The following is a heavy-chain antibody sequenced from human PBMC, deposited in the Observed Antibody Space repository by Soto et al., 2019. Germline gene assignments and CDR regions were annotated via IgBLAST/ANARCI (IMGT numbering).Heavy chain of an antibody. CDR1: GFTVSSHY. J-gene: IGHJ4*02. CDR3: ARGVCGWPRFDY. Sequence: EVQLVESGGGLVQPGGSLRLSCAASGFTVSSHYMSWVRQAPGKGLEWVSVIYSGGSTYYADSVKGRFTISRHNTKNTLDLQMNSLRAEDTAVYYCARGVCGWPRFDYWGQGTLVTVSS. CDR2: IYSGGST. V-gene: IGHV3-53*04. D-gene: IGHD2-15*01.